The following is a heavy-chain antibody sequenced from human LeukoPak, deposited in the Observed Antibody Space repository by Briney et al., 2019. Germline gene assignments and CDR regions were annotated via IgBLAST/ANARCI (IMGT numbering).Heavy chain of an antibody. Sequence: GGSLTLSCDASGFIFRNYVMTWVRQAPGMGLEWVSEITGTGGSTHYADSVKGRFTISRDNSKNTLHLQLNSLRAEDTAVYYCASTNDFWSCYYPRPDYYYHLDVWGKGTTVTVSS. CDR2: ITGTGGST. D-gene: IGHD3-3*01. J-gene: IGHJ6*03. CDR3: ASTNDFWSCYYPRPDYYYHLDV. V-gene: IGHV3-23*01. CDR1: GFIFRNYV.